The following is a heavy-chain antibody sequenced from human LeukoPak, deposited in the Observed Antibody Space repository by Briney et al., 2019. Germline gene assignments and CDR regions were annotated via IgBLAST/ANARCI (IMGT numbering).Heavy chain of an antibody. Sequence: GGSLRLSCEVSGFPFTLYNMNWVRQAPGKGLEWLSYISSSTNTIYYADSVKGRFTISRDNAKNSLYLQMNGLGAEDTAVYYCARDLAGHYYGSGSSFDYWGQGTLVTVSS. D-gene: IGHD3-10*01. V-gene: IGHV3-48*04. CDR3: ARDLAGHYYGSGSSFDY. CDR2: ISSSTNTI. J-gene: IGHJ4*02. CDR1: GFPFTLYN.